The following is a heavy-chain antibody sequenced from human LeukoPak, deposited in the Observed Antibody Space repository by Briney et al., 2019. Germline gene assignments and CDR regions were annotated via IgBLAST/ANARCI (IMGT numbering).Heavy chain of an antibody. J-gene: IGHJ4*02. V-gene: IGHV3-23*01. Sequence: GGSLRLSCAASGVTFSSYSMNWVRQAPGEGLEWVSAISGSGGSTYHADSVKGPFTISRDNSKNTLYLQMNSLRAEDTAVYYCAKAGQQLDQPYHYFDYWGQGTLVTVSS. CDR2: ISGSGGST. CDR3: AKAGQQLDQPYHYFDY. CDR1: GVTFSSYS. D-gene: IGHD6-13*01.